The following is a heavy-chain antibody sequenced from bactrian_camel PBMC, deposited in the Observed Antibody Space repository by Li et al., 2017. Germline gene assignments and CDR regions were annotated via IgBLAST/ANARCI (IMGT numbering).Heavy chain of an antibody. CDR3: VTTSGVY. CDR1: GFASLVVT. V-gene: IGHV3-2*01. CDR2: IGSDGTNT. D-gene: IGHD7*01. J-gene: IGHJ4*01. Sequence: HVQLVESGGGLVQPGGSLKLSCMTSGFASLVVTMSWVRQAAGKELEWVSSIGSDGTNTYYADSVKGRFTISRDNAKNTVFLQMNSLKSEDTALYYCVTTSGVYWGQGTQVTVS.